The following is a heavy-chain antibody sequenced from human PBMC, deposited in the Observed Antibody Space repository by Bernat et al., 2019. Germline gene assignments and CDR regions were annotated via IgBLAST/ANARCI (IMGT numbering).Heavy chain of an antibody. CDR3: ARGPYTYYDYVWGSYRYAYFDY. CDR2: ISYDGSNK. V-gene: IGHV3-30*03. J-gene: IGHJ4*02. CDR1: GFTFSSYG. Sequence: QVQLVESGGGVVQPGRSLRLSCAASGFTFSSYGMHWVRQAPGKGLEWVAVISYDGSNKYYADSVKGRFTISRDNAKNSLYLQMNSLRAEDTAVYYCARGPYTYYDYVWGSYRYAYFDYWGQGTLVTVSS. D-gene: IGHD3-16*02.